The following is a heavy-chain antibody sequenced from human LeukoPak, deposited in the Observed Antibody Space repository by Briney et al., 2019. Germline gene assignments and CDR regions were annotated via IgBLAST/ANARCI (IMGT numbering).Heavy chain of an antibody. CDR1: GFSFGDDA. CDR2: IRSKAYGGTT. CDR3: TRDRIASSIFGVVISPPDY. D-gene: IGHD3-3*01. Sequence: RSLRPSCTASGFSFGDDAMSWVRQAPGKGLEWVGFIRSKAYGGTTEYAASVKGRFTISRDDSKSIAYLQMNSLKTEDTAVYYCTRDRIASSIFGVVISPPDYWGQGTLVTVSS. J-gene: IGHJ4*02. V-gene: IGHV3-49*04.